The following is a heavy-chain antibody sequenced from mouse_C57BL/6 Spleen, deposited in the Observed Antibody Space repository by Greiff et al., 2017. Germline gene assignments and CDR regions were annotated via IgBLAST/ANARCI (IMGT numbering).Heavy chain of an antibody. D-gene: IGHD2-4*01. CDR1: GYTFTDYY. CDR2: IYPGSGNT. Sequence: QVQLQQSGAELVRPGASVKLSCKASGYTFTDYYINWVKQRPGQGLEWIARIYPGSGNTYYNEKFKGKATLTAEKSSSTAYMQLSSLTSEDSAVYFCSRDYDEWFAYWGQGTLVTVSA. CDR3: SRDYDEWFAY. V-gene: IGHV1-76*01. J-gene: IGHJ3*01.